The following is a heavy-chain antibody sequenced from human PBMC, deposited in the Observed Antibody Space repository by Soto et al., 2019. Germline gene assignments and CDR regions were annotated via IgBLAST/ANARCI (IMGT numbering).Heavy chain of an antibody. J-gene: IGHJ6*02. CDR2: IHYSGST. V-gene: IGHV4-59*01. Sequence: QVQLQESGPGLVKPSETLSLTCTVSGGSISSYYWSWIRQSPGKGLEWIGYIHYSGSTKSNPSLTSRVTISVDTSGTQVSLKLSSVPAADSAVYFCARARYQLLHPYYYGMDVWGQGTTVAVSS. CDR3: ARARYQLLHPYYYGMDV. CDR1: GGSISSYY. D-gene: IGHD2-2*01.